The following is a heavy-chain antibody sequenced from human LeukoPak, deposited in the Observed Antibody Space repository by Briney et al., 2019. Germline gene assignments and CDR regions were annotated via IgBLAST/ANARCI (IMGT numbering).Heavy chain of an antibody. CDR3: ARQSAIAVAAAGY. CDR1: GYTFTTYG. Sequence: ASVNVSRKASGYTFTTYGISWVRQAPGQGLEWMGWISAYNGNTNYAQKLQDRVTMTTDTSTSTAYMELRSLRSDDTAVYYCARQSAIAVAAAGYWGQGTLVTVSS. V-gene: IGHV1-18*01. CDR2: ISAYNGNT. D-gene: IGHD6-19*01. J-gene: IGHJ4*02.